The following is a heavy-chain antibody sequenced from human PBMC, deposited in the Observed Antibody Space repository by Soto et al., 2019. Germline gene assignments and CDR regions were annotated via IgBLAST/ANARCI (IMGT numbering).Heavy chain of an antibody. D-gene: IGHD1-1*01. CDR1: GGSISSSDSH. Sequence: PSETLSLTCXVSGGSISSSDSHWSWIRQPPGAGLEWIGYISYTGDTSYSPSLKSRLTISLDRSKNHFSLNLNSVTAADSAVYFCARDRTGTSEYDYWGQGTLVTVSS. CDR3: ARDRTGTSEYDY. CDR2: ISYTGDT. J-gene: IGHJ4*02. V-gene: IGHV4-30-4*01.